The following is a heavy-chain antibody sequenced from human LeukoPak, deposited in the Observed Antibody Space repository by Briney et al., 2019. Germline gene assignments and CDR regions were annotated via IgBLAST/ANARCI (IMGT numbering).Heavy chain of an antibody. CDR2: INHSGST. J-gene: IGHJ4*02. D-gene: IGHD4-23*01. V-gene: IGHV4-34*01. CDR3: ARGGNSFFDY. CDR1: GGSFSGYY. Sequence: PSETLSLTCAVYGGSFSGYYWSWIRQPPGKGLEWIGEINHSGSTNYNPSLKSRVTISVDTSKNLFSLKLSSVTAADTAVYYCARGGNSFFDYWGQGTLVTVSS.